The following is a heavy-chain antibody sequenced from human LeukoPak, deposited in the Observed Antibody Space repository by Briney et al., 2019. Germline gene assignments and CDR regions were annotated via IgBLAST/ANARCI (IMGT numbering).Heavy chain of an antibody. Sequence: GGSLRLSCAASGFTVSNNYMSWVRQAPGKGLEWVSFIYSGGSTYYADSVKGRFTISRDNAKNSLYLQMNSLRVEDTAVYYCAKFVGSYYSYYMDVWGKGTTVTVSS. CDR3: AKFVGSYYSYYMDV. CDR1: GFTVSNNY. D-gene: IGHD3-10*01. V-gene: IGHV3-53*01. CDR2: IYSGGST. J-gene: IGHJ6*03.